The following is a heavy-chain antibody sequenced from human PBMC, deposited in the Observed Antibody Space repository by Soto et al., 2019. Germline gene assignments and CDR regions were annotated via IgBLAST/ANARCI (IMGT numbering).Heavy chain of an antibody. V-gene: IGHV3-7*05. CDR1: GFTFSSYW. J-gene: IGHJ6*02. CDR2: IKQDGSEK. CDR3: ARVDIFPNSDYYYYYGMDV. D-gene: IGHD3-9*01. Sequence: GGSLRLSCAASGFTFSSYWMSWVRQAPGKGLEWVANIKQDGSEKYYVDSVKGRFTISRDNAKNSRYLQTNSLRAEDTALYYCARVDIFPNSDYYYYYGMDVWGQGTTVTVSS.